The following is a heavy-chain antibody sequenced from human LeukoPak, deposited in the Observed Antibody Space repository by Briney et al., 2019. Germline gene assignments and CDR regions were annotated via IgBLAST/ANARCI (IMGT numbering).Heavy chain of an antibody. D-gene: IGHD3-22*01. Sequence: PGGSLRLSCAASGFSVRTNYMSWVRQAPGKGLEWVSAISGSGGSTYYADSVKGRFTISRDNSKNTLYLQMNSLRAEDTAVYYCAKDGSPYDSSGYYYYYYYYMDVWGKGTTVTVSS. V-gene: IGHV3-23*01. CDR3: AKDGSPYDSSGYYYYYYYYMDV. J-gene: IGHJ6*03. CDR1: GFSVRTNY. CDR2: ISGSGGST.